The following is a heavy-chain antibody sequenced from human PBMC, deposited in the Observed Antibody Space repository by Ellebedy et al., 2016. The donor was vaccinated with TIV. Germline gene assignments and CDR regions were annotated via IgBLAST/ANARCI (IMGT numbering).Heavy chain of an antibody. CDR1: GYTFISYY. CDR3: ATGLDFLGNDYYMDV. Sequence: ASVKVSXKASGYTFISYYMHWVRQAPGQGLEWMGIINPSGGTTNYAQKFQGRVTMTRDTSTSTVYMELSSLRSEDTAVYYCATGLDFLGNDYYMDVWGKGTTVTVSS. V-gene: IGHV1-46*03. J-gene: IGHJ6*03. D-gene: IGHD3-3*01. CDR2: INPSGGTT.